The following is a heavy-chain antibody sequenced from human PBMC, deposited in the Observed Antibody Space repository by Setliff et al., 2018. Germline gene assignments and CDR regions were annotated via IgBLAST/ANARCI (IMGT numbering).Heavy chain of an antibody. J-gene: IGHJ4*02. D-gene: IGHD2-21*02. Sequence: LSLTCAVYGESFSVHYWSWIRQPPGKGLEWIGEINHSGSTNYNPSLKSRVTISVDTSKNQFSLKLSSVAAADTAVYYCARGFDVCGGGACYTDGPYYFDYWGLGTLVTVSS. CDR3: ARGFDVCGGGACYTDGPYYFDY. CDR1: GESFSVHY. CDR2: INHSGST. V-gene: IGHV4-34*01.